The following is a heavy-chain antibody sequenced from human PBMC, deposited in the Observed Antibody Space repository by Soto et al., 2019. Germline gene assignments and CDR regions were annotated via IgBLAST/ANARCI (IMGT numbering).Heavy chain of an antibody. CDR1: GDSISSSTW. J-gene: IGHJ5*02. Sequence: QVQLQESGPGLVKPSVTLSLTCAVSGDSISSSTWWSWVRQSPGKGQQWIGDIYHSGCPNYNPSLRSPGTIAVRKSKNQFSLTLPSVTAVDRVIYYCSGDRRRSNMGIAPWGHGPRVNVS. D-gene: IGHD7-27*01. CDR2: IYHSGCP. V-gene: IGHV4-4*02. CDR3: SGDRRRSNMGIAP.